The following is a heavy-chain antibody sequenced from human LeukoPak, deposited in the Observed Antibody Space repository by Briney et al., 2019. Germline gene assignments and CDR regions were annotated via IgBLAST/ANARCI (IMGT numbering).Heavy chain of an antibody. CDR2: ISYSGST. CDR3: ARKQWVPYYFES. J-gene: IGHJ4*02. CDR1: GGLISDHY. D-gene: IGHD6-19*01. Sequence: PSETLSLTCTDSGGLISDHYWSWIRQPPGKGLEWVGYISYSGSTNYNSSLKSRVTISLDTSKNQFSLRLTSVTAADTAVYYCARKQWVPYYFESWGQGALVTVSS. V-gene: IGHV4-59*11.